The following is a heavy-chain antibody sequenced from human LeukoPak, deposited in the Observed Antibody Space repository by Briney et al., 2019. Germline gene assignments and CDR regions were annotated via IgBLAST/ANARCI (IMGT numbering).Heavy chain of an antibody. D-gene: IGHD3-16*02. CDR1: GFTFDDHN. CDR3: ARASWGSYRPDY. Sequence: GGSLRLSCAASGFTFDDHNMHWVRQAPGKGPEWLSSISSASSYTYSADSVKGRFTISRDNAKNSLYLQMHSLRAEDTAVYYRARASWGSYRPDYWGQGTLVSASS. J-gene: IGHJ4*02. CDR2: ISSASSYT. V-gene: IGHV3-21*01.